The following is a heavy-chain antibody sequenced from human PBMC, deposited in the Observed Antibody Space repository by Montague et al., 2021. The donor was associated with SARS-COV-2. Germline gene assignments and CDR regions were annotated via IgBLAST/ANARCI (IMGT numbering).Heavy chain of an antibody. CDR3: ARPLAAYCSNNNCCACYFDV. CDR1: GGSISSPDYY. CDR2: ITYAGRT. D-gene: IGHD2-2*01. V-gene: IGHV4-39*02. J-gene: IGHJ4*03. Sequence: SETLSLTCTVSGGSISSPDYYWGCIRQSQGTGLECIGYITYAGRTNSYPSIRSRVSFSMDTSKNHFSLSLNSVTAADTAVYFCARPLAAYCSNNNCCACYFDVWGQGALVTVSS.